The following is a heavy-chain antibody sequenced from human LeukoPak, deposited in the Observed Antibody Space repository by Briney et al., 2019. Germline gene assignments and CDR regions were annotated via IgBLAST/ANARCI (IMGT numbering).Heavy chain of an antibody. CDR2: INPNSGGT. V-gene: IGHV1-2*02. CDR3: ARGDLYAIPKVPLVY. J-gene: IGHJ4*02. D-gene: IGHD2-8*01. Sequence: ASVKVSCKASGYTFTGYYMHWVRQAPGQGLEWMGWINPNSGGTNYAQKFQGRVTMTRDKSISTAYMELSRLRSDDTAVYYCARGDLYAIPKVPLVYWGQGTLVTV. CDR1: GYTFTGYY.